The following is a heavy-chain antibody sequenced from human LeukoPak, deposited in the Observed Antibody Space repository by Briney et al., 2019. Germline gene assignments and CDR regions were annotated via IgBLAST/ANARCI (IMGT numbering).Heavy chain of an antibody. CDR1: GGTFSSYA. D-gene: IGHD3-10*01. V-gene: IGHV1-18*01. CDR2: ISAYNGNT. J-gene: IGHJ4*02. CDR3: ARDIPPYFGELSILPHPADY. Sequence: EASVKVSCKASGGTFSSYAISWVRQAPGQGLEWMGWISAYNGNTNYAQKLQGRVTMTTDTSTSTAYMELRSLRSDDTAVYYCARDIPPYFGELSILPHPADYWGQGTLVTVSS.